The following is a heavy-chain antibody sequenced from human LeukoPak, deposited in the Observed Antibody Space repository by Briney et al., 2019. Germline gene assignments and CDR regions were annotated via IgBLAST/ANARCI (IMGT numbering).Heavy chain of an antibody. CDR3: ARYYYGSGSYYYYYYYMDV. J-gene: IGHJ6*03. D-gene: IGHD3-10*01. V-gene: IGHV3-48*03. CDR1: GFTFSSYE. Sequence: PGGSLRLSGAASGFTFSSYEMNWVRQAPGKGLEWVSYISSSGSTIYYADSVKGRFTISRDNAKNSLYLQMNSLRAEDTAVYYCARYYYGSGSYYYYYYYMDVWGKGTTVTISS. CDR2: ISSSGSTI.